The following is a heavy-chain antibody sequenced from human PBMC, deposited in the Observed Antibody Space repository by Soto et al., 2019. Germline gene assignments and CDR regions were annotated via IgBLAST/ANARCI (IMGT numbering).Heavy chain of an antibody. CDR2: IYYSGST. V-gene: IGHV4-59*01. CDR3: AGYGSGTDLGY. CDR1: GGSISSYY. D-gene: IGHD3-10*01. Sequence: SETLSLTCTVSGGSISSYYWSWIRQPPGKGLEWIGYIYYSGSTNYNPSLKSRVTISVDTSKNQFPLKLSSVTAADTAVYYCAGYGSGTDLGYWGQGTLVTDSS. J-gene: IGHJ4*02.